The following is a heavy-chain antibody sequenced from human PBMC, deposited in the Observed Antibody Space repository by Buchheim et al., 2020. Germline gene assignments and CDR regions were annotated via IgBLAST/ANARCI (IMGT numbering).Heavy chain of an antibody. D-gene: IGHD2-2*01. V-gene: IGHV3-73*01. CDR2: IRSKANSYAT. Sequence: EVQLVESGGGLVKPGGSLRLSCAASGFTFSSYSMNWVRQASGKGLEWVGRIRSKANSYATAYAASVKGRFTISRDDSKNTAYLQMNSLKTEDTAVYYCTRGFGCSSTSCYGWGQGTL. CDR1: GFTFSSYS. CDR3: TRGFGCSSTSCYG. J-gene: IGHJ4*02.